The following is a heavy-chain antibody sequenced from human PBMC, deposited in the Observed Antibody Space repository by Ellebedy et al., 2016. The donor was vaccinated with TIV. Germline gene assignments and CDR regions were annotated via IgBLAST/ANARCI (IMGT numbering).Heavy chain of an antibody. V-gene: IGHV2-26*04. D-gene: IGHD6-19*01. CDR1: GFSLSNARMG. Sequence: SGPTLVXPTETLTLTCTVSGFSLSNARMGVSWIRQPPGKALEWLAHIFSNDEKSYSTSLKSRLTISKDTSKSQVVLTMTNMDPVDTATYYCAWIVGSSGWLDAFDIWGQGTMVTVSS. J-gene: IGHJ3*02. CDR2: IFSNDEK. CDR3: AWIVGSSGWLDAFDI.